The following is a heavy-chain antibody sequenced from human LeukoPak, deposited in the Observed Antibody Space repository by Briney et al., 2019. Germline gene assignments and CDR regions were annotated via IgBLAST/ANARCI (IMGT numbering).Heavy chain of an antibody. CDR3: ARDTQWFHLARRGDAFDI. V-gene: IGHV4-39*07. J-gene: IGHJ3*02. CDR2: IYCSGST. D-gene: IGHD3-22*01. Sequence: SETLSLTCTVSGGSISSSSYYWGWIRQPPGKGLEWIGSIYCSGSTYYNPSLKSRVTISVDTSKNQFSLKLSSVTAADTAVYYCARDTQWFHLARRGDAFDIWGQGTMVTVSS. CDR1: GGSISSSSYY.